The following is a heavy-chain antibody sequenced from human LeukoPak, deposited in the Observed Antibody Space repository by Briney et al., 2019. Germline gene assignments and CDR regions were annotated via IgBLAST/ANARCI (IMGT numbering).Heavy chain of an antibody. CDR1: GYTITDLS. D-gene: IGHD3-10*01. Sequence: ASVNVTCQGYGYTITDLSMHWVRQAPGRGIEKMGGFDPEDGETIYAQKFQGRVTMTEDTSTDTAYMELSSLRSEDTAVYYCATDYRSGSYFWFDPWGQGTLVTVSS. CDR2: FDPEDGET. V-gene: IGHV1-24*01. CDR3: ATDYRSGSYFWFDP. J-gene: IGHJ5*02.